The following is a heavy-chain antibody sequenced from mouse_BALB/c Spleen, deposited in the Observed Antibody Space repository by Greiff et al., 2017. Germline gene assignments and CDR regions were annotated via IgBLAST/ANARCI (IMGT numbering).Heavy chain of an antibody. Sequence: QVQLKQPGAELVKPGASVKLSCKASGYTFTSYYMYWVKQRPGQGLEWIGGINPSNGGTNFNEKFKSKATLTVDKSASTAYMQLSSLTSEDSAVYYCTRWLRHAMDYWGQGTSVTVSS. J-gene: IGHJ4*01. D-gene: IGHD2-2*01. CDR1: GYTFTSYY. V-gene: IGHV1S81*02. CDR2: INPSNGGT. CDR3: TRWLRHAMDY.